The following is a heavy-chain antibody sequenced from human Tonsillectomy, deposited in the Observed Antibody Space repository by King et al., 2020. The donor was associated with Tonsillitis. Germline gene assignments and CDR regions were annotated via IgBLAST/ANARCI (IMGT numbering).Heavy chain of an antibody. V-gene: IGHV3-23*04. CDR3: AKVYGYTSGPLDY. J-gene: IGHJ4*02. D-gene: IGHD5-18*01. CDR1: GFIFISYA. CDR2: ISGSGGST. Sequence: QLVQSGGGLVQPGGSLRLSCAASGFIFISYAMSWVRQAPGKGLEWVSVISGSGGSTYYAESVKGRFTISRDNSKNTLYLQMISLRAEDTAVYNCAKVYGYTSGPLDYWGQGTLVTVSS.